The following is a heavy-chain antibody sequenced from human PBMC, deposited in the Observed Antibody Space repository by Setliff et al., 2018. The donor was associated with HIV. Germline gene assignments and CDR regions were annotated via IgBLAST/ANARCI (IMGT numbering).Heavy chain of an antibody. CDR2: IIPMFEIA. Sequence: SVKVSCKASGGTFSSDAISWVRQAPGHGLEWMGGIIPMFEIANYAQKFLGRVTITADTSTSAAYMELSGLRHEDTAVYYCATEVEQWLPRPRGYWGQGTLVTVSS. CDR3: ATEVEQWLPRPRGY. D-gene: IGHD6-19*01. CDR1: GGTFSSDA. J-gene: IGHJ4*02. V-gene: IGHV1-69*10.